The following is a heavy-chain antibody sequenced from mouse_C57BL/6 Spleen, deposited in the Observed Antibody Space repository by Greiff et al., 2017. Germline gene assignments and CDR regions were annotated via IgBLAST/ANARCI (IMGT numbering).Heavy chain of an antibody. CDR1: GYAFSSSW. V-gene: IGHV1-82*01. CDR2: IYPGDGDT. J-gene: IGHJ4*01. Sequence: QVQLQQSGPELVKPGASVKISCKASGYAFSSSWMNWVKQRPGKGLEWIGRIYPGDGDTNYNGKFKGKATLTADKSSSTAYMQLSSLTSEESAVYFCARSSTPLYMDYWGQGTSVTVSS. CDR3: ARSSTPLYMDY. D-gene: IGHD2-1*01.